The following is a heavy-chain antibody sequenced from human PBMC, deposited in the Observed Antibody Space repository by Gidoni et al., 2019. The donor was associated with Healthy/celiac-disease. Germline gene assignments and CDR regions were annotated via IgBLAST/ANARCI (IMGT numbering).Heavy chain of an antibody. CDR3: ARLVGIAVAGPSFDY. Sequence: LQLQETGPGLVKPSETMSLTCTVYGGSISSRSYYWGWIRQPPGKGLEWIGSIYYSGSTYYNPSLKIRVTISVDTSKNQFSLKLSSVTAADTAVYYCARLVGIAVAGPSFDYWGQGTLVTVSS. V-gene: IGHV4-39*01. J-gene: IGHJ4*02. CDR2: IYYSGST. D-gene: IGHD6-19*01. CDR1: GGSISSRSYY.